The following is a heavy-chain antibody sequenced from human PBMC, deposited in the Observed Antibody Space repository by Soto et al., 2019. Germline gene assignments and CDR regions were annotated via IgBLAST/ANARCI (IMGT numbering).Heavy chain of an antibody. CDR1: GFTFDDYA. J-gene: IGHJ2*01. CDR3: AKDTKAGDTARSFDL. D-gene: IGHD5-18*01. Sequence: EVQLVESGGGLVQPGRSLRLSCAASGFTFDDYAMHWVRQAPGKGLEWVSGISWNSGSIGYADSVKGRFTISRDNATXSLYLQMNSLRAEDTALYYCAKDTKAGDTARSFDLWGRGTLVTVSS. CDR2: ISWNSGSI. V-gene: IGHV3-9*01.